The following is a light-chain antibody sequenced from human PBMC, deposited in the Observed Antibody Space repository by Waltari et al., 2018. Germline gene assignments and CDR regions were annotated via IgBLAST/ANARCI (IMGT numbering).Light chain of an antibody. CDR1: NSDVGGYDS. CDR3: SSYTSSNTYV. V-gene: IGLV2-14*03. J-gene: IGLJ1*01. CDR2: DVN. Sequence: QSALTQPASVSVSPGQSITLSCTGTNSDVGGYDSVSWYQHHPGKAPKVMIYDVNKRHLGVSDRFSVSKSGNTASLSISWLQSEDEADYYCSSYTSSNTYVFGSGTKVTVL.